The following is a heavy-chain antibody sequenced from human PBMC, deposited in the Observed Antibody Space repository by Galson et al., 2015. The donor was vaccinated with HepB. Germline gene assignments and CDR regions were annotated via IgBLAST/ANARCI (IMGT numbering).Heavy chain of an antibody. Sequence: SLRLSCAASGFTFDNYAMHWVRQAPGKGLEWVSVIRWDGGSPYYADSVRGQFTISRDNTKNSLDLQMNNLRPDDTALYYCARDTGAGQGDYYFGLDVWGVGTPVTVSS. CDR3: ARDTGAGQGDYYFGLDV. CDR1: GFTFDNYA. CDR2: IRWDGGSP. J-gene: IGHJ6*04. V-gene: IGHV3-43D*03. D-gene: IGHD3-10*01.